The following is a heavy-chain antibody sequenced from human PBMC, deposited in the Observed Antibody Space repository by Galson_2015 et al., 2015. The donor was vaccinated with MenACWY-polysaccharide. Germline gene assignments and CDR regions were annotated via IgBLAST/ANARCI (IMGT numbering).Heavy chain of an antibody. CDR2: ISTDGSYT. CDR3: ASFGERWLGDF. CDR1: GFRSTDC. J-gene: IGHJ4*02. V-gene: IGHV3-74*01. D-gene: IGHD6-19*01. Sequence: SLRLSCAASGFRSTDCMHWDSQAPGKALVWVARISTDGSYTSHADPVKSRFTTSSANPKNTLYLQTNSLRVEDTAVYYCASFGERWLGDFWGQGTQVTVSS.